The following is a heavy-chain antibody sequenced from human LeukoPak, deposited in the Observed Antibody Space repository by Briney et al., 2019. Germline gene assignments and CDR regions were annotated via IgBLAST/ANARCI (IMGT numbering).Heavy chain of an antibody. J-gene: IGHJ6*03. CDR1: GGSISSYY. V-gene: IGHV4-59*01. CDR2: IYYSGRT. Sequence: PSETLSLTCTVSGGSISSYYWSWIRQPPGKGLEWIGYIYYSGRTNYNPSLKSRVTISVDTSKNQFSLKLSSVTAADTAVYYCARDLNYMDVWGKGTKVTVSS. CDR3: ARDLNYMDV.